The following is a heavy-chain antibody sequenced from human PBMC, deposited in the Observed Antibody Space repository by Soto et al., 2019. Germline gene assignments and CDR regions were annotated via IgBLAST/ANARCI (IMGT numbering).Heavy chain of an antibody. Sequence: GGSLRLSCAASGFTFSSYTMNWVRQAPGKGLEWVSAISGSVRSTYYADSVKGRFTISRDNSKNTLFLQMNSLRAEDTAVYYCAIAPSSGWSYYSYGMDVSAQGTTVTVSS. CDR1: GFTFSSYT. V-gene: IGHV3-23*01. CDR2: ISGSVRST. J-gene: IGHJ6*02. CDR3: AIAPSSGWSYYSYGMDV. D-gene: IGHD6-19*01.